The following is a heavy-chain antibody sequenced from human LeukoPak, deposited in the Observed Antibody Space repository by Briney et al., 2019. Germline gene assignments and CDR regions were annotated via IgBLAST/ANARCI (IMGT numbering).Heavy chain of an antibody. Sequence: GASVKVSCKASGGTFSSYAISWVRQAPGQGLEWMGGIIPIFGTANYAQKFQGRVTITADESTSTAYMELRSLRSDDTAVYYCARPRGSSGRGDFDYWGQGTLVTVSS. CDR1: GGTFSSYA. J-gene: IGHJ4*02. CDR2: IIPIFGTA. CDR3: ARPRGSSGRGDFDY. D-gene: IGHD6-19*01. V-gene: IGHV1-69*13.